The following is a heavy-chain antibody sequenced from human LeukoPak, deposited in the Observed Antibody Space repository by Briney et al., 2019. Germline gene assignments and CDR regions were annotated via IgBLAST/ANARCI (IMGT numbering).Heavy chain of an antibody. CDR2: INHSGST. CDR3: ARDKGEYYDSSGYLDY. D-gene: IGHD3-22*01. V-gene: IGHV4-34*01. CDR1: GGSFSGYY. J-gene: IGHJ4*02. Sequence: TSETLSLTCAVYGGSFSGYYWSWIRQPPGKGLEWIGEINHSGSTNYNPSLKSRVTISVDTSKNQFSLKLSPVTAADTAMYYCARDKGEYYDSSGYLDYWGQGTLVTVSS.